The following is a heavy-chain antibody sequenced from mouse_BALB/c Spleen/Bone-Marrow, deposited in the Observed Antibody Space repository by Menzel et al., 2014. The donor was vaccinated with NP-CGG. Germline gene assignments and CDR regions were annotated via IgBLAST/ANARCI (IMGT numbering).Heavy chain of an antibody. CDR1: GYTFSSYY. V-gene: IGHV1S81*02. Sequence: QVQLQQSGAELVKPGASVKLSCKASGYTFSSYYMYWVKQGPGQGLEWIGEINPSDGGTKFNEKFKSKATLTVDKSSSTAYMQLSSLTSEDSAVYYCTRSNYGYWYFDVWGAGTTVTVSS. CDR2: INPSDGGT. CDR3: TRSNYGYWYFDV. D-gene: IGHD1-1*01. J-gene: IGHJ1*01.